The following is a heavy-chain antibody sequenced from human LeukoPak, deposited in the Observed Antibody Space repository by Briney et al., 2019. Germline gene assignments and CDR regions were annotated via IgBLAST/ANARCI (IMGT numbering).Heavy chain of an antibody. V-gene: IGHV3-23*01. CDR1: GFTFSSYA. Sequence: GGSLRLSCAASGFTFSSYAMSWVRQAPGKGLEWVSAISGSGGSTYYADPVKGRFTISRDNSKNTLYLQMNSLRAEDTAVYYCAKYYDSSGYYYLFYFDYWGQGTLVTVSS. J-gene: IGHJ4*02. D-gene: IGHD3-22*01. CDR3: AKYYDSSGYYYLFYFDY. CDR2: ISGSGGST.